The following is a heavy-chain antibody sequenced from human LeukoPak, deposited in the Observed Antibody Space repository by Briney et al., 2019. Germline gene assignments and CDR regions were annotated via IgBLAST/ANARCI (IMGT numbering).Heavy chain of an antibody. Sequence: KPSETLSLTCTVSGGSISSSSYYWGWIRQPPGKGLEWIGSIYYSGSTYYNPSLKSRVTISVDTSKNQFSLKLSSVTAADTAVYCCARQPSSWYWIFGYFDYWGQGTLVTVSS. V-gene: IGHV4-39*01. J-gene: IGHJ4*02. CDR3: ARQPSSWYWIFGYFDY. CDR1: GGSISSSSYY. CDR2: IYYSGST. D-gene: IGHD6-13*01.